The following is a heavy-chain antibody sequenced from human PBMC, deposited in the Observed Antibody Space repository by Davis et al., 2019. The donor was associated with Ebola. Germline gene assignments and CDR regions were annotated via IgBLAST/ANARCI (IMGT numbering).Heavy chain of an antibody. D-gene: IGHD3-10*01. V-gene: IGHV4-34*01. Sequence: PSETLSLTCAVSGGSFSGYYWSWIRQPPGKGLEWIGEINHSGSTNYSPSLKSRVTISVDTSKNQFSLKLSSVTAADTAVYYCARAMVDYYGMDVWGQGTTVTVSS. J-gene: IGHJ6*02. CDR1: GGSFSGYY. CDR3: ARAMVDYYGMDV. CDR2: INHSGST.